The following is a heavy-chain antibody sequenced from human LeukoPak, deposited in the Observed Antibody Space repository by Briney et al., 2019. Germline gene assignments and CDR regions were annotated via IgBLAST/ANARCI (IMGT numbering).Heavy chain of an antibody. Sequence: GGSLRLSCAASGFTLSSYAMHWVRQAPGKGLEWVAVISYDGSNKYYADSVKGRFTISRDNSKNTLYLQMNSLRAEDTAVYYCARDGAVAGLLDYWGQGTLVTASS. V-gene: IGHV3-30*04. CDR1: GFTLSSYA. J-gene: IGHJ4*02. D-gene: IGHD6-19*01. CDR3: ARDGAVAGLLDY. CDR2: ISYDGSNK.